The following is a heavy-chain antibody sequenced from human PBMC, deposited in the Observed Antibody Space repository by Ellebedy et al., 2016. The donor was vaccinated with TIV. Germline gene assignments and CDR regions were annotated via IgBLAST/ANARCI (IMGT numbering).Heavy chain of an antibody. CDR1: GFTFSSYG. CDR2: IWYDGSNK. CDR3: ARDLRYSYGFGGDDY. D-gene: IGHD5-18*01. Sequence: GGSLRLXXAASGFTFSSYGMHWVRQAPGKGLEWVAVIWYDGSNKYYADSVKGRFTISRDNSKNSLYLQMNSLRAEDTAVYYCARDLRYSYGFGGDDYWGQGTLVTVSS. V-gene: IGHV3-33*01. J-gene: IGHJ4*02.